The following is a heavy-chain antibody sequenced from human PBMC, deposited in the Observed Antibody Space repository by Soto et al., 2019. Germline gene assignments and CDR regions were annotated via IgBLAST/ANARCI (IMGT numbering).Heavy chain of an antibody. V-gene: IGHV1-3*05. Sequence: QVQLVQSGAEEKKPGASVKASCKASGYTFTSYAMHWVRQAPGQRLEWMGWINAGNGNTKYSQKFQGRVTITRDTSASTAYMELSSLRSEDTAVYYCARSIVVVTALDYWGQRTLVTVSS. D-gene: IGHD2-21*02. CDR2: INAGNGNT. J-gene: IGHJ4*02. CDR1: GYTFTSYA. CDR3: ARSIVVVTALDY.